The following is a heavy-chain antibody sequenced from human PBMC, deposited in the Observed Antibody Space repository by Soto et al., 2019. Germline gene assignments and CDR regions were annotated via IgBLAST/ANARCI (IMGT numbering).Heavy chain of an antibody. D-gene: IGHD2-2*02. J-gene: IGHJ4*02. CDR3: AREGRGKKAGYNGLFILGY. Sequence: ASVEVSCEVSGSRFSNYVISWVRQAPGDGLEWLGRIIPIFNSTKYAQSFQGRVTITADKSTSTASLELSSLRSDDTAVYYCAREGRGKKAGYNGLFILGYWGQGSLVTVSS. CDR2: IIPIFNST. CDR1: GSRFSNYV. V-gene: IGHV1-69*06.